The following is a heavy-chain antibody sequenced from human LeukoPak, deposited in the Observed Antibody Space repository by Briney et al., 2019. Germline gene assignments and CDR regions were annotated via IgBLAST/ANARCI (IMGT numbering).Heavy chain of an antibody. Sequence: GGSLRLXCAASGFTVSSNYMSWVRQAPGKGLEWVSVIYSGGSTYYADSVKGRFTISRDNSKNTLYLQMNSLRAEDTAVYYCARDFGLYGSDPWGQGTLVTVSS. CDR2: IYSGGST. D-gene: IGHD3-10*01. V-gene: IGHV3-66*02. J-gene: IGHJ5*02. CDR3: ARDFGLYGSDP. CDR1: GFTVSSNY.